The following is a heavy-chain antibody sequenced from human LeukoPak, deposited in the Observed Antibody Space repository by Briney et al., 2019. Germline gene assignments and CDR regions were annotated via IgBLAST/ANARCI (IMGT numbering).Heavy chain of an antibody. CDR1: GFSPSSKY. Sequence: GGSLRLSCAASGFSPSSKYMSWVRQPAGKGLEWVSVIYSGGTTFYADSVKGRFTISRDNSKNTLYLQMNSLRPDDTAVYYCTKLKGWYGDGYFDSWGPGTLVTVSS. J-gene: IGHJ4*02. V-gene: IGHV3-53*01. CDR3: TKLKGWYGDGYFDS. CDR2: IYSGGTT. D-gene: IGHD6-19*01.